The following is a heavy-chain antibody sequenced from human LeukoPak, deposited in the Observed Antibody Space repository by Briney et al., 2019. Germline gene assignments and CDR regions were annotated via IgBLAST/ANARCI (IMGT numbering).Heavy chain of an antibody. CDR3: ATRPAYSSSFDY. Sequence: ASVKVSCKTSGYTFTAYYIHWLRQAPGQRPEWMAWINPNSGGSYFAYKFQGRITLTRDTSISTAYMELNRLISDDTAVYYCATRPAYSSSFDYWGQGSLVTVSS. D-gene: IGHD6-6*01. J-gene: IGHJ4*02. CDR2: INPNSGGS. CDR1: GYTFTAYY. V-gene: IGHV1-2*02.